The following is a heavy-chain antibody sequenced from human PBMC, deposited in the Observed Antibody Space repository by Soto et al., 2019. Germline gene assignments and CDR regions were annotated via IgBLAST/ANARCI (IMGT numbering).Heavy chain of an antibody. V-gene: IGHV4-61*01. J-gene: IGHJ6*02. D-gene: IGHD3-10*01. CDR1: GGSVSSGSYY. CDR2: IYYSGST. CDR3: ARDKLGVTRYYYYGMDV. Sequence: PSETLSLTCTVSGGSVSSGSYYWSWIRQPPGKGLEWIGYIYYSGSTNYNPSLKSRATISVDTSKNQFSLKLSSVTAADTAVYYCARDKLGVTRYYYYGMDVWGQGTTVTVSS.